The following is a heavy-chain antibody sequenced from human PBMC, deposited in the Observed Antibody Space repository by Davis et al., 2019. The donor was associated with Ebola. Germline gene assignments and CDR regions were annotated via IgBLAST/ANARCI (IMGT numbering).Heavy chain of an antibody. CDR2: ISGSGGST. CDR3: ASAGVVAATLDY. J-gene: IGHJ4*02. CDR1: GFTFSSYA. Sequence: PGGSLRLSCAASGFTFSSYAMSWVRQAPGKGLEWVSAISGSGGSTYYADSVKGRFTISRDNAKNSLYLQMNSLRAEDTAVYYCASAGVVAATLDYWGQGTLVTVSS. V-gene: IGHV3-23*01. D-gene: IGHD2-15*01.